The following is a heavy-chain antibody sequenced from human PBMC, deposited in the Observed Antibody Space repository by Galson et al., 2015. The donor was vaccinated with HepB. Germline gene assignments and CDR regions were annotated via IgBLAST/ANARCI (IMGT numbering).Heavy chain of an antibody. Sequence: SLRLSCAASGFTFSSYSMNWVRQAPGKGLEWVSSISSSSSYIYYADSVKGRFTISRDNAKNSLYLQMNSLRAEDTAVYYCARDDCSSTSCPYYYYYYMDVWGKGTTVTVSS. J-gene: IGHJ6*03. CDR2: ISSSSSYI. V-gene: IGHV3-21*01. D-gene: IGHD2-2*01. CDR3: ARDDCSSTSCPYYYYYYMDV. CDR1: GFTFSSYS.